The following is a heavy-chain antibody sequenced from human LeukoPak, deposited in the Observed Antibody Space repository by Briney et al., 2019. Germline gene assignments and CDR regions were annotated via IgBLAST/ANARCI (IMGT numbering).Heavy chain of an antibody. CDR1: GFTFSSYS. Sequence: GGSLRLSCAASGFTFSSYSMNWVRQAPGKGLEWVSSISSSSSYIYYADSVKGRFTISRDNAKNSLYLQMNSLRAEDTAVYYCARAVGDWYYYYYGMDVWGQGTTVTVSS. J-gene: IGHJ6*02. V-gene: IGHV3-21*01. CDR2: ISSSSSYI. CDR3: ARAVGDWYYYYYGMDV. D-gene: IGHD2-21*02.